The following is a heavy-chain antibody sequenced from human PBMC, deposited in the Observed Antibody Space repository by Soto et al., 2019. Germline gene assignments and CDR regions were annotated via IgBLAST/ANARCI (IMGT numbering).Heavy chain of an antibody. V-gene: IGHV3-33*01. Sequence: QVQLVESGRGVVQPGRTLRLSCAASGFTFSSYGMHWVRQAPDKGLEWVAVIWYDGSNKYYADSVKGRFTISRDNSKNTLYLEMNSLRAEDTAVYYCASEYCSGGRCYYYGMDVWGQGTTVTVSS. D-gene: IGHD2-15*01. CDR1: GFTFSSYG. CDR2: IWYDGSNK. CDR3: ASEYCSGGRCYYYGMDV. J-gene: IGHJ6*02.